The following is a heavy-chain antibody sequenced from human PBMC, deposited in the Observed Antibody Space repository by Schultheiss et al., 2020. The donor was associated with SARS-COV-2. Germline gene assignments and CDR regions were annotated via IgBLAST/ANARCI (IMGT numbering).Heavy chain of an antibody. CDR2: IYSSGST. CDR1: GGSISSYY. J-gene: IGHJ6*02. CDR3: ARAIYYGSGSLYHGMDV. V-gene: IGHV4-4*07. D-gene: IGHD3-10*01. Sequence: SETLSLTCTVSGGSISSYYWSWIRQPAGKGLECIGLIYSSGSTNYNPSLKSRVTMSVDTSKNQFSLQLNSVTPEDTAVYYCARAIYYGSGSLYHGMDVWGQGTTVTVSS.